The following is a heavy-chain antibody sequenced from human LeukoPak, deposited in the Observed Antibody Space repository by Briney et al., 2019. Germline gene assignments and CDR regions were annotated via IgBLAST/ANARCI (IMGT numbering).Heavy chain of an antibody. CDR1: GFTFSSYG. CDR2: IWYDGSNK. CDR3: AKVATIPPIPYYYYYYMDV. J-gene: IGHJ6*03. V-gene: IGHV3-33*06. Sequence: GGSLRLSCAASGFTFSSYGMHWVRQAPGRGLEWVAVIWYDGSNKYYADSVKGRFTISRDNSKNTLYLQMNSLRAEDTAVYYCAKVATIPPIPYYYYYYMDVWGKGTTVTVSS. D-gene: IGHD5-12*01.